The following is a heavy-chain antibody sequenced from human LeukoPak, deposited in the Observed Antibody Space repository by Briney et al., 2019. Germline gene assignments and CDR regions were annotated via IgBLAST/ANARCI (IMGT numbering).Heavy chain of an antibody. CDR2: IKQDGSEK. V-gene: IGHV3-7*01. J-gene: IGHJ4*02. D-gene: IGHD3-22*01. CDR1: GFTFSSYW. CDR3: ARGDYDLPFFDY. Sequence: PGGSLRLSCAASGFTFSSYWMSWVRQAPGKGLEWVANIKQDGSEKYYVDSVKVRFTSSRDNAKNSLYLQMNSLRAEDTAVYYCARGDYDLPFFDYWGQGTLVTVSS.